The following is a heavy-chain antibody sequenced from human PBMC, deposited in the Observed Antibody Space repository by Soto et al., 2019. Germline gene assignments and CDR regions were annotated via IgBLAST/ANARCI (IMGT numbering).Heavy chain of an antibody. CDR2: INPNSGGT. CDR3: AIGYCSSTSCYRYYYYGMDV. V-gene: IGHV1-2*04. D-gene: IGHD2-2*02. Sequence: GASVKVSCKASGYTFTGYYIHWVRQAPGQGLEWMGWINPNSGGTNYAQKFQGWVTMTRDTSISTAYMELSRLRSDDTAVYYCAIGYCSSTSCYRYYYYGMDVWGQGTTVTVSS. J-gene: IGHJ6*02. CDR1: GYTFTGYY.